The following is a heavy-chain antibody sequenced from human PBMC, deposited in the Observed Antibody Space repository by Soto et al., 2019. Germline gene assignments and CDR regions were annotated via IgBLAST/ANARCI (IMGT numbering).Heavy chain of an antibody. Sequence: QVPLVQSGAEVKKPGASVKVSCKASGYTFTSYGISWVRQAPGQGLEWMGWISAYNGNTNYAQKLQGRVTMTTDTSTSTAYMELRSLRSDDTAVYYCARMPTYDYDFWSGYSRLDYWGQGTLVTVSS. CDR1: GYTFTSYG. CDR2: ISAYNGNT. V-gene: IGHV1-18*01. D-gene: IGHD3-3*01. J-gene: IGHJ4*02. CDR3: ARMPTYDYDFWSGYSRLDY.